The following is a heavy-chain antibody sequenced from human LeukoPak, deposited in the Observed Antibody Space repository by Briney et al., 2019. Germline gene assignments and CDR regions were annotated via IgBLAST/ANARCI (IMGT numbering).Heavy chain of an antibody. V-gene: IGHV4-61*02. Sequence: SETLSLTWPVAAGSISSGSYYWSWIRQPAGKGLEWIGRVYTSGSTNYNPSLKSRVTISVDTSKNQFSLKLSSVTAADTAVYYCAREGSNWDPLDYWGQGTLVTVSS. CDR2: VYTSGST. D-gene: IGHD1-1*01. J-gene: IGHJ4*02. CDR3: AREGSNWDPLDY. CDR1: AGSISSGSYY.